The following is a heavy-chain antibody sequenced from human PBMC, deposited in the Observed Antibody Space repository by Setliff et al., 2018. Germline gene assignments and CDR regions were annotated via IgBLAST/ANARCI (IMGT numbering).Heavy chain of an antibody. J-gene: IGHJ4*02. V-gene: IGHV4-34*01. CDR2: INHSGST. Sequence: PSETLSLTCTVYGGSFSNYYWSWIRQPPGKGLEWIGEINHSGSTNYNPSLTSRVTISVDTSKNQFSLKLGSVTAADTAVYYCRSWSGYYKNDYWGQGTLVTVSS. D-gene: IGHD3-3*01. CDR3: RSWSGYYKNDY. CDR1: GGSFSNYY.